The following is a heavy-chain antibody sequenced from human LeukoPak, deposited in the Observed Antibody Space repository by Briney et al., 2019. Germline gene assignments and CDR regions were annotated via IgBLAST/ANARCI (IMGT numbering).Heavy chain of an antibody. CDR3: ARDGGYSGYDYADY. D-gene: IGHD5-12*01. J-gene: IGHJ4*02. V-gene: IGHV1-69*06. CDR1: GGTFSSYA. Sequence: SVKVSCKASGGTFSSYAISWVRQAPGQGLGWMGGIIPIFGTANYAQKFQGRVTITADKSTSTAYMELSSLRSEDTAVYYCARDGGYSGYDYADYWGQGTLVTVSS. CDR2: IIPIFGTA.